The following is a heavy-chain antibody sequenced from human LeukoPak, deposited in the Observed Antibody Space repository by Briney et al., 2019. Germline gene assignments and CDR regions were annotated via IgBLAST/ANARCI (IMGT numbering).Heavy chain of an antibody. J-gene: IGHJ6*02. CDR2: IYPGDSDT. V-gene: IGHV5-51*01. CDR1: GYRFTSYW. Sequence: GESLKISCKGSGYRFTSYWIGWVRQLPGKGLEWMGIIYPGDSDTRYSPSFQGQVTISADKSISTAYLQWSSLKASDTAMYYCARTPFHYDILTGNYYYYGMDVWGQGTTVTVSS. D-gene: IGHD3-9*01. CDR3: ARTPFHYDILTGNYYYYGMDV.